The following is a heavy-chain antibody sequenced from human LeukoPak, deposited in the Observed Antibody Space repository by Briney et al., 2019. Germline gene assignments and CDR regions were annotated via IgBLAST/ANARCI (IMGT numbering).Heavy chain of an antibody. CDR3: ATAAKWELGDY. Sequence: ASVKVSCKASGYTFTTLDINWVRQATGQGLEWMGGFDPEDGETIYAQKFQGRVTMTEDTSTDTAYMELSSLRSEDTAVYYCATAAKWELGDYWGQGTLVTVSS. V-gene: IGHV1-24*01. D-gene: IGHD1-26*01. J-gene: IGHJ4*02. CDR1: GYTFTTLD. CDR2: FDPEDGET.